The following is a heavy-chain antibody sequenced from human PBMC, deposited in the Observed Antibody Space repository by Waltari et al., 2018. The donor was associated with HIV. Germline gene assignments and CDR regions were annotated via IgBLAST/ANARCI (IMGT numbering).Heavy chain of an antibody. J-gene: IGHJ6*02. CDR2: ISTSSRYI. D-gene: IGHD2-8*01. CDR1: GFTFSSYS. V-gene: IGHV3-21*01. CDR3: AREGFCSNGVCSHYYGMDV. Sequence: EVQLVESGGGLVKPGGSLRLSCAASGFTFSSYSMNWVRLAPGKGLEWVSSISTSSRYIYYADSLKGRFTISRDNAKNSLYLQMNSLRAEDTAVYYCAREGFCSNGVCSHYYGMDVWGQGTTVTVSS.